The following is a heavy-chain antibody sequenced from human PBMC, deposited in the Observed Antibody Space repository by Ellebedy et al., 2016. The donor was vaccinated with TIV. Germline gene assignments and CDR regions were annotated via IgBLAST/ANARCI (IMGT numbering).Heavy chain of an antibody. CDR3: AKSDCGGGECKLLDH. CDR2: ISGNAANA. J-gene: IGHJ4*02. V-gene: IGHV3-23*01. CDR1: GVTFSSYA. D-gene: IGHD2-21*01. Sequence: PGGSLRLSCAASGVTFSSYAMSWVRQTPGKGLEWVARISGNAANADYAESVKGRFTISRDNFENTVYLEMKSLTAGDTAVYYCAKSDCGGGECKLLDHWGQGTRVTVSS.